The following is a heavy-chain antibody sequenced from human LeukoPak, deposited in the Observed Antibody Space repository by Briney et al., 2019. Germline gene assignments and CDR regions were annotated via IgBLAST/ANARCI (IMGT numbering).Heavy chain of an antibody. CDR2: ISNSGNSK. D-gene: IGHD3-10*01. J-gene: IGHJ4*02. V-gene: IGHV3-11*01. CDR3: ARDRYGSKSYYSFDS. CDR1: GFIFSDYY. Sequence: GGSLRLSCAVSGFIFSDYYMGWIRQPPGKGLEWVAYISNSGNSKDYAESVQGRFTISRDNAKSSLSLQMNSLRVEDTAVYYCARDRYGSKSYYSFDSWGQGTLVTVSS.